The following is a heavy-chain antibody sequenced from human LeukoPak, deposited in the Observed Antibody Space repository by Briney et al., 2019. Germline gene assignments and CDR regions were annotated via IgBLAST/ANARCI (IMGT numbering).Heavy chain of an antibody. D-gene: IGHD5-18*01. J-gene: IGHJ4*02. V-gene: IGHV3-33*01. Sequence: GGSLRLSCAASGFTFSSYGMHWVRQAPGKGLEWVAVVWYDGSNKYYADPVKGRCTISRDNSKNTLCLEMNTLRAEDTAVYYCARDSDTAMVIDYWGQGTLVTVSS. CDR3: ARDSDTAMVIDY. CDR2: VWYDGSNK. CDR1: GFTFSSYG.